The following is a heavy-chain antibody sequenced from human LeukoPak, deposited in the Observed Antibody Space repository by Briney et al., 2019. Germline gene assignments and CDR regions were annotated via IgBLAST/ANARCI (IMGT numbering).Heavy chain of an antibody. D-gene: IGHD3-10*01. CDR3: AREVNHYGLRRNSFDP. CDR1: GGSISSGDW. J-gene: IGHJ5*02. CDR2: VDYSGST. V-gene: IGHV4-4*02. Sequence: SETLSLTCTVSGGSISSGDWWSWVRQPPGKGPEWIGSVDYSGSTYYNPSLKSRVTISLDTSKNQFSLKLSSVTAADTALYYCAREVNHYGLRRNSFDPWGQGTKVTVSS.